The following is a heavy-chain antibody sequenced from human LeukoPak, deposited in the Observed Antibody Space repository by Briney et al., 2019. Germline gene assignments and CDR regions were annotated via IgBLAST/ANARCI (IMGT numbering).Heavy chain of an antibody. J-gene: IGHJ4*02. CDR2: ISAYNGNT. CDR3: ATWGDSSGWVRWYYFVY. CDR1: GYTFTSYG. Sequence: ASVKVSCKASGYTFTSYGISWVRQAPGQGLEWMGWISAYNGNTNYAQKLQGRVTMTTDTSTSTAYMELRSLRSDDTAVYYCATWGDSSGWVRWYYFVYWGQGTLVTVSS. D-gene: IGHD6-19*01. V-gene: IGHV1-18*01.